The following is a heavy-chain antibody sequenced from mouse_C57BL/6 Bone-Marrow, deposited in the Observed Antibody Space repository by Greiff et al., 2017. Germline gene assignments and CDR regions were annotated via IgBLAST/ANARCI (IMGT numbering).Heavy chain of an antibody. Sequence: QVQLQQSGAELARPGASVKLSCKASGYTFTSYGISWVKQRTGQGLEWIGEIYPRSGNTYYNEKFKGKATLTADTYSSTAYMELRSLTSEDSAVYFCARRPWFAYWGQGTLVTVSA. V-gene: IGHV1-81*01. CDR1: GYTFTSYG. CDR3: ARRPWFAY. CDR2: IYPRSGNT. J-gene: IGHJ3*01.